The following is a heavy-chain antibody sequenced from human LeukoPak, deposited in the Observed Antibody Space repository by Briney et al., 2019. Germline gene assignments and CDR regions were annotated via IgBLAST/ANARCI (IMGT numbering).Heavy chain of an antibody. J-gene: IGHJ3*02. V-gene: IGHV4-31*03. Sequence: PSETLSLTCTVSGGSISSGGYYWSWVRQHPGKGLEWIGYIYYSGSTYYNPSLKSRVTISVDTSKNQFSLKLSSVTAADTAVYYCARVGGTMVRGVIDPGAFDIWGQGTMVTVSS. CDR1: GGSISSGGYY. CDR3: ARVGGTMVRGVIDPGAFDI. CDR2: IYYSGST. D-gene: IGHD3-10*01.